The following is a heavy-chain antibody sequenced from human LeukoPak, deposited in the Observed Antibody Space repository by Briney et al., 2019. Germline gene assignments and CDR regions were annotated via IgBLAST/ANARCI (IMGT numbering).Heavy chain of an antibody. CDR2: IIPILGIA. CDR1: GGTFSSYA. CDR3: ARSSGSYTRLDY. D-gene: IGHD3-10*01. Sequence: SVKVSCKASGGTFSSYAISWVRQAPGQGLEWMGRIIPILGIANYAQKFQGRVTITADKSTSTAYMELSSLRSEDTAVYYCARSSGSYTRLDYWGQGTLVTVSS. V-gene: IGHV1-69*04. J-gene: IGHJ4*02.